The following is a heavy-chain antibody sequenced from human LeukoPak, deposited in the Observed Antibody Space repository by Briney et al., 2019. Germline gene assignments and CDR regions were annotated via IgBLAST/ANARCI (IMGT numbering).Heavy chain of an antibody. CDR3: ATTAEWLGTYYFDY. D-gene: IGHD6-19*01. Sequence: PSGTLSLTCAVSGGSISSGNWWSWVRQPPGKGLEWIGEIYHSGSANNNPSLKSRATISVDKSKTQFSLKLTSVTAADTAVYYCATTAEWLGTYYFDYWGQGTLVTVSS. J-gene: IGHJ4*02. CDR1: GGSISSGNW. V-gene: IGHV4-4*02. CDR2: IYHSGSA.